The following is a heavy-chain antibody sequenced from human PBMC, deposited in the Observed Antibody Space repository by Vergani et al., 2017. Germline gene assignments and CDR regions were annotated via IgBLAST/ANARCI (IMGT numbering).Heavy chain of an antibody. CDR2: IKTKTDAETT. D-gene: IGHD3-10*01. CDR3: TTDPSLIWFEELTFNL. CDR1: GFTFKNTW. J-gene: IGHJ4*02. Sequence: EVQLLESRGGLVKPGGSLRLSCAGSGFTFKNTWMNWVRQAPGEGLEWIGRIKTKTDAETTDYPAPVKGRYTISRDDSKNMVYMQMNSLKTEDTAVYYCTTDPSLIWFEELTFNLWGQGTQVTVSS. V-gene: IGHV3-15*01.